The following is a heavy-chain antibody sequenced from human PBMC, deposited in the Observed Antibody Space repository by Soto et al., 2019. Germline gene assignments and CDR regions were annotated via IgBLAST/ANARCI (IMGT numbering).Heavy chain of an antibody. Sequence: ASVKVSCKASGYTFTSYYMHWVRQAPGQGLEWMGIINPSGGSTSYAQKFQGSVTMTRDTSTSTVYMELSSLRSEDTAVYYCARAARSIGSSPLFDYWGQGTLVTVSS. CDR3: ARAARSIGSSPLFDY. J-gene: IGHJ4*02. CDR2: INPSGGST. CDR1: GYTFTSYY. V-gene: IGHV1-46*03. D-gene: IGHD6-13*01.